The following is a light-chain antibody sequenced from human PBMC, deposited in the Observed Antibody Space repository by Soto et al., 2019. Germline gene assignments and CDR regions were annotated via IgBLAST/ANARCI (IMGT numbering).Light chain of an antibody. J-gene: IGKJ4*01. V-gene: IGKV3-20*01. CDR2: GAS. CDR1: QSVYSDF. Sequence: IGLTQSPGTLSLSPGERATLSCRASQSVYSDFLAWYQQKPGQAPRLLIYGASSRATGIPDRFSGSGSETDFTLTISRLEPEDFAVYYCQQYGSSPLTFGGGTKVQIK. CDR3: QQYGSSPLT.